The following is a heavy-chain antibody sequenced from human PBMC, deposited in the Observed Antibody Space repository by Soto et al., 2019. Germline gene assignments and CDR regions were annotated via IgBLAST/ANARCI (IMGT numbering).Heavy chain of an antibody. J-gene: IGHJ4*02. CDR3: ARAGGSAYDDFWSGYSPGGYFDY. CDR2: ISAYNGNT. D-gene: IGHD3-3*01. V-gene: IGHV1-18*01. Sequence: QVQLVQSGAEGKKPGASVKVSCKASGYTFTSYGISWVRQAPGQGLEWIGWISAYNGNTNYAQKLQGRVTMTTDTSTSTAYMELRSLRSDDTAVYYCARAGGSAYDDFWSGYSPGGYFDYWGQGTLVTVSS. CDR1: GYTFTSYG.